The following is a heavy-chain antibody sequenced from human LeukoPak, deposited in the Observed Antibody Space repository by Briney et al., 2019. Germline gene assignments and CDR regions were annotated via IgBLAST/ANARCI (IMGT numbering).Heavy chain of an antibody. J-gene: IGHJ4*02. CDR3: AKGDTTICDY. D-gene: IGHD2-2*01. CDR2: IRYDGSNK. Sequence: GGSLRLSCAASGFTFSSYGMHWVRQAPGKGLEWVAFIRYDGSNKYYADSVKGRFTISRDNSKNTLYLQMNSLRTEDTAVYYCAKGDTTICDYWGQGTLVTVSS. CDR1: GFTFSSYG. V-gene: IGHV3-30*02.